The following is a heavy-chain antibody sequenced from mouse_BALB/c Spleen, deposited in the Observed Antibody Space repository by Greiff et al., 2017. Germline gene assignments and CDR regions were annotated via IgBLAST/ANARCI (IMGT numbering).Heavy chain of an antibody. J-gene: IGHJ2*01. CDR2: INPSNGGT. Sequence: QVQLQQSGAELAKPGASVKMSCKASGYTFTSYWMHWVKQRPGQGLEWIGGINPSNGGTNFNEKFKSKATLTVDKSSSTAYMQLSSLTSEDSAVYYCTRKDYGTPFDYWGQGTTLTVSS. D-gene: IGHD1-1*01. CDR3: TRKDYGTPFDY. V-gene: IGHV1S81*02. CDR1: GYTFTSYW.